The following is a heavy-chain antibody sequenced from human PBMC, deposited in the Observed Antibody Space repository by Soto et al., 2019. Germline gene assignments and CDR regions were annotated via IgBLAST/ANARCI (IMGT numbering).Heavy chain of an antibody. J-gene: IGHJ4*02. V-gene: IGHV3-7*01. CDR3: ARDALSTHYFDS. Sequence: EVQLVESGGGLVQPGGSLRLSCAASGFNFDRHWMTWVRRAPGRGLEWVANIKEDGSEKNYVDSVEGRFTISRDNARNSLDLQMNSLRAEDTAVYYCARDALSTHYFDSWGRGSLVTVSS. CDR2: IKEDGSEK. CDR1: GFNFDRHW.